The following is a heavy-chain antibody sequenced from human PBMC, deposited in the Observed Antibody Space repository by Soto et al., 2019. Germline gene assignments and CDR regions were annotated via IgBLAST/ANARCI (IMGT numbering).Heavy chain of an antibody. CDR2: IIPMSATR. J-gene: IGHJ4*02. Sequence: QVQLVQSGAEVTKPGSSVKVSCKAPGGSFSSYAINWVRQAPGQGLEWMGGIIPMSATRTYAQKFQDRVTITADESSTTVYMELSSLQSEDTAVYYCARPIRYYDVWRDYPPFDYWGQGTLVTVSS. V-gene: IGHV1-69*01. CDR1: GGSFSSYA. D-gene: IGHD3-3*01. CDR3: ARPIRYYDVWRDYPPFDY.